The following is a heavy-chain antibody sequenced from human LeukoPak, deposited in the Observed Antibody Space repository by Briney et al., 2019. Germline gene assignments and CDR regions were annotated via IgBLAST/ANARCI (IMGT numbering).Heavy chain of an antibody. Sequence: SETLSLTCTVSGGSISIYYWSWIRQPAGKGLEWIGRIYTSGSTNYNPSLKSRVTMSVDTSKNQFSLKLSSVTAADTAVYYCASSYNWNDGYYGMDVWGQGTTVTVSS. CDR1: GGSISIYY. CDR3: ASSYNWNDGYYGMDV. J-gene: IGHJ6*02. CDR2: IYTSGST. V-gene: IGHV4-4*07. D-gene: IGHD1-20*01.